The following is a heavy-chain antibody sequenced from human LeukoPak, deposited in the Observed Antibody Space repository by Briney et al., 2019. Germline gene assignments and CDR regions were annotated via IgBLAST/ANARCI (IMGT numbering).Heavy chain of an antibody. D-gene: IGHD6-19*01. CDR3: ARDLLSGWRFPFDY. V-gene: IGHV4-38-2*02. Sequence: KASETLSLTCTVSGYSISSGYYWGWIRQPPGKGLEWVGSIYHSGSTYYNPSLKSRVTISVDTSKNQFSLKLSSVTAADTAVYYCARDLLSGWRFPFDYWGQGTLVTVSS. CDR2: IYHSGST. CDR1: GYSISSGYY. J-gene: IGHJ4*02.